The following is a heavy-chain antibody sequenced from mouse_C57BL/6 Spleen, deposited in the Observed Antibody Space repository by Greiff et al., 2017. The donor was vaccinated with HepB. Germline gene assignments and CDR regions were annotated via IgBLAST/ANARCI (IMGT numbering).Heavy chain of an antibody. CDR2: IDPSDSYT. V-gene: IGHV1-50*01. J-gene: IGHJ4*01. D-gene: IGHD1-1*01. Sequence: QVQLQQPGAELVKPGASVKLSCKASGYTFTSYWMQWVKQRPGQGLEWIGEIDPSDSYTNYNQKFKGKATLTVDTSSSTAYMQLSSLTSEDSAVYYGARAYGSRYAMDYWGQGTSVTVSS. CDR1: GYTFTSYW. CDR3: ARAYGSRYAMDY.